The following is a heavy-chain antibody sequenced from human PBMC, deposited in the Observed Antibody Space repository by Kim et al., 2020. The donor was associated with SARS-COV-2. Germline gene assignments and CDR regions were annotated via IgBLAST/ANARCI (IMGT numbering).Heavy chain of an antibody. V-gene: IGHV4-31*03. CDR2: IYYSGST. CDR3: ARGAGAVAGRGMDV. D-gene: IGHD6-19*01. Sequence: SETLSLTCTVSGGSISSGGYYWSWIRQHPGKGLEWIGYIYYSGSTYYNPSLKSRVTISVDTSKNQFSLKLSSVTAADTAVYYCARGAGAVAGRGMDVWGQGTTVTVSS. J-gene: IGHJ6*02. CDR1: GGSISSGGYY.